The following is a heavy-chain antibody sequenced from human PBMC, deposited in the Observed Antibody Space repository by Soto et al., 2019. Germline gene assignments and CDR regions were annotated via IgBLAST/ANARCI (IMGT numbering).Heavy chain of an antibody. D-gene: IGHD3-16*02. J-gene: IGHJ5*02. Sequence: QVQLQESGPGLVKPSETLSLTCTVSGGSISSYYWSWIRQPPGKGLEWIGYIYYSGSTNYNPSLKSRVTISVDTSKNQFSLKLSSVPAADTAVYYCARCMSTFGGVIVKASWFDPWGQGTLVTVSS. V-gene: IGHV4-59*01. CDR3: ARCMSTFGGVIVKASWFDP. CDR1: GGSISSYY. CDR2: IYYSGST.